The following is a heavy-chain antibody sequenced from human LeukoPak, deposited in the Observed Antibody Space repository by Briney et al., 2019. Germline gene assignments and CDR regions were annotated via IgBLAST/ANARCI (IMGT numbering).Heavy chain of an antibody. J-gene: IGHJ5*02. V-gene: IGHV1-2*02. D-gene: IGHD6-13*01. Sequence: ASVTVSFKASGYTFTGYYMHWVRQAPAQGLEWMGLINPNSGGRNYAQKFQGRVTMTRDTSISTAYMELSRLRSDDTAVYYCARDIVPHSSPKGNWFDPWGQGTLVTVSS. CDR1: GYTFTGYY. CDR2: INPNSGGR. CDR3: ARDIVPHSSPKGNWFDP.